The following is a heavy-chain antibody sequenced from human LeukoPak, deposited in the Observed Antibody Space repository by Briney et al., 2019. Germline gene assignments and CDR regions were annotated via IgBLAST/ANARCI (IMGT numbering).Heavy chain of an antibody. CDR3: ARGGSRPRFLEVNWFDP. V-gene: IGHV4-38-2*01. J-gene: IGHJ5*02. D-gene: IGHD3-3*01. CDR1: GYSISSGYY. CDR2: IYHSGST. Sequence: PSETLSLTCAVSGYSISSGYYWGWIRQPPGKGLEWIGSIYHSGSTSYNPSLKSRVTISVDTSKNQFSLKLSSVTAADTAVYYCARGGSRPRFLEVNWFDPWGQGTLVTVSS.